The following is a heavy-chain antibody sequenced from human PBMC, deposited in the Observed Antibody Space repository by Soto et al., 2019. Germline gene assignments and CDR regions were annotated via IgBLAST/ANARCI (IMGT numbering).Heavy chain of an antibody. J-gene: IGHJ5*02. Sequence: ASVKVSCKASGGTFSSYTISWVRQAPGQGLEWMGRIIPILGIANYAQKFQGRVTITADKSTSTAYMELSSLRSEDTAVYYCARDSDNDWFDPWGQGTLVTVSS. CDR2: IIPILGIA. CDR3: ARDSDNDWFDP. V-gene: IGHV1-69*04. CDR1: GGTFSSYT.